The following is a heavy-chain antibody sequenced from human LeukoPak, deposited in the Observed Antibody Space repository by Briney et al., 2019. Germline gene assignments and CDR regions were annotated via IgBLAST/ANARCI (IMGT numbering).Heavy chain of an antibody. D-gene: IGHD2-15*01. CDR3: ARARVVVAALRGWGFDR. Sequence: ASVTVSCKASGYTFTGYYMHWVRQAPGQGLEWMGWINPNSGGTNYAQKFQGRVTMTRDTSISTAYMELSRLRSDDTAVYYCARARVVVAALRGWGFDRWGQGSLVTVSS. V-gene: IGHV1-2*02. CDR1: GYTFTGYY. CDR2: INPNSGGT. J-gene: IGHJ5*02.